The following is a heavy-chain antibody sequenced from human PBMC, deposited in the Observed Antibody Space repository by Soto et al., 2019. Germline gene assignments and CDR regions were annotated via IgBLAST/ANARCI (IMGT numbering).Heavy chain of an antibody. Sequence: QVQLVQSGAEAGKPGSSVKVSCRASGGIFSSFTISWVRQAPGQGLEWLGGIIPIFDTPTYAQKFQGRVTITADKSTNTVYMELSRLRSEDTAVYYCATHGATTMARGAMKHYYYVMDVWGQETTVTVSS. J-gene: IGHJ6*02. V-gene: IGHV1-69*06. D-gene: IGHD3-10*01. CDR1: GGIFSSFT. CDR2: IIPIFDTP. CDR3: ATHGATTMARGAMKHYYYVMDV.